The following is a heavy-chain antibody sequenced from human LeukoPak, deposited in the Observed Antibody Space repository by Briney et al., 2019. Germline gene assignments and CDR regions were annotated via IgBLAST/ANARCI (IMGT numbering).Heavy chain of an antibody. CDR3: ASGGIYYGAAFDF. CDR1: GFTFSSYW. J-gene: IGHJ4*02. V-gene: IGHV3-74*01. Sequence: GGSLRLSCAASGFTFSSYWMHWVRQAPGKGLVWVSNINSDGSRTSYADSVRGRFTISRDNAKNSLYLQMNSLRAEDTALYYCASGGIYYGAAFDFWGQGTLVTVSS. D-gene: IGHD1-26*01. CDR2: INSDGSRT.